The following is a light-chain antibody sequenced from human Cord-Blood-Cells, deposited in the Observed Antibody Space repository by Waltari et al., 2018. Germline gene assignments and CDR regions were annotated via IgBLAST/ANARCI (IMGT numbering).Light chain of an antibody. CDR3: QQNYSTPPT. J-gene: IGKJ4*01. V-gene: IGKV1-39*01. CDR2: AAS. Sequence: DIQLTQSPSSLSASVRDRVTITCRASQSISSYLNWYQQKPGKVPKQLIYAASSLQSGVASRFSWSGSERDFSLSNSNLQAEDFATDYCQQNYSTPPTFGGGTKVKIK. CDR1: QSISSY.